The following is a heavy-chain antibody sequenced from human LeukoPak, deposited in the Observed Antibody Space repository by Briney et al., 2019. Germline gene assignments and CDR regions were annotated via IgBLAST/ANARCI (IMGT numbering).Heavy chain of an antibody. V-gene: IGHV3-49*03. CDR2: IGSKAYGETT. CDR1: GFRFGDYA. J-gene: IGHJ4*02. CDR3: TKFGAYYFDNSASESFDY. D-gene: IGHD3-22*01. Sequence: GGSLRLSCSGSGFRFGDYAINWFRQTPGKGLEFVGFIGSKAYGETTEYAASVRGRFTISRDDSKSIAYLQMNSLKAEDTAVYYCTKFGAYYFDNSASESFDYWGQGTLVTVSS.